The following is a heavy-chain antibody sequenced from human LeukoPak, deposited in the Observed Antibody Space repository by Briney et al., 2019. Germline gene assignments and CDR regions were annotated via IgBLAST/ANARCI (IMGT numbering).Heavy chain of an antibody. CDR1: GGSISSGNYY. V-gene: IGHV4-61*02. CDR3: ARLYLLSRRFDP. J-gene: IGHJ5*02. CDR2: IYTSGST. Sequence: PSQTLSLTCTVSGGSISSGNYYWSWIRQPAGKGLEWIGRIYTSGSTNYNPSLKSRVTISVDTSKNQFSLKLSSVTAADTAVYYCARLYLLSRRFDPWGQGTLVTVSS. D-gene: IGHD2-2*01.